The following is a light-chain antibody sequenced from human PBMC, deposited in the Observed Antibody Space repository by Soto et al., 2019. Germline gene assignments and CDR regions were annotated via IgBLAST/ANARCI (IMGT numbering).Light chain of an antibody. V-gene: IGKV3-15*01. CDR1: QSVSRSY. CDR2: GAS. Sequence: EIVMTQSPATLSVSPGERATLSCRASQSVSRSYLAWYQQKPGQAPRLLIYGASTRAAGIPARFSGSESVTEFTLTISRLQSEDFAVYYCQQYNNGWTFGQGTKVEIK. CDR3: QQYNNGWT. J-gene: IGKJ1*01.